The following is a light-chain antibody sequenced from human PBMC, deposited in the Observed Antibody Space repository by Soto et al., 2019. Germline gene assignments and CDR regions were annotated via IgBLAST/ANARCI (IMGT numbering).Light chain of an antibody. CDR1: SSNIGGNS. CDR2: DDN. Sequence: QSVLTQPPSVSAAPGQKVTISCSGSSSNIGGNSVSWYQQLPGTAPKLLIYDDNKRPSGIPDRFSGSKSGTSTTLGITGFQTGDEADYYCGSWDSSLSAYVFGTGTKV. V-gene: IGLV1-51*01. CDR3: GSWDSSLSAYV. J-gene: IGLJ1*01.